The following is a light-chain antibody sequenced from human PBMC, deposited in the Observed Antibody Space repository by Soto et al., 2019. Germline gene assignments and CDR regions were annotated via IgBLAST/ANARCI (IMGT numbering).Light chain of an antibody. CDR1: SSNIGGNS. CDR2: DDN. Sequence: QSVLTQPPSVSAAPGQKVTISCSGSSSNIGGNSVSWYQQLPGTAPKLLIYDDNKRPSGIPDRFSGSKSGTSTTLGITGFQTGDEADYYCGSWDSSLSAYVFGTGTKV. V-gene: IGLV1-51*01. CDR3: GSWDSSLSAYV. J-gene: IGLJ1*01.